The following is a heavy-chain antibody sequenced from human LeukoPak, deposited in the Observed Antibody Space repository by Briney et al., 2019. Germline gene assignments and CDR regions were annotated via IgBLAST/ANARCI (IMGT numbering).Heavy chain of an antibody. V-gene: IGHV4-34*01. CDR1: GFTFSSYS. Sequence: GSLRLSCAASGFTFSSYSMNWIRQPPGKGLEWIGEINHSGSTNYNPSLKSRVTISVDTSKNQFSLKLSSVTAADTAVHYCARDPPRWLQIPYFDYWGQGTLVTVSS. D-gene: IGHD5-24*01. CDR3: ARDPPRWLQIPYFDY. CDR2: INHSGST. J-gene: IGHJ4*02.